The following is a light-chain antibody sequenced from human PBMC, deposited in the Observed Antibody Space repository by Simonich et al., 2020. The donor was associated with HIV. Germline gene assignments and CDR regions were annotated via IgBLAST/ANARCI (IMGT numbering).Light chain of an antibody. V-gene: IGKV3-15*01. Sequence: EIVMTQSPATLSVSPGERATLSCMASQRISRTLAGYQQKPGQAPRLLIYGSSTRATGIPARFSGSGSGTEFTLTISSMQSEDFAVYYCQQYNSWPPWTFGQGTKVEIK. J-gene: IGKJ1*01. CDR2: GSS. CDR3: QQYNSWPPWT. CDR1: QRISRT.